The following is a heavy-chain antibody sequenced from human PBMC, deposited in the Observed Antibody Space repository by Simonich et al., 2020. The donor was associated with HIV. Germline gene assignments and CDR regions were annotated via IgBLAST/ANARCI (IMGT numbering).Heavy chain of an antibody. CDR1: GGSFSGYY. J-gene: IGHJ4*02. Sequence: QVQLQQWGAGLLKPSGTLSLTCAVYGGSFSGYYWSWILQPPGKGLEWIGEINHSGSTNYNPSLKNRVTMSVDTSKNQFSLKLSSVTAADTAVYYCAGCGGDCYHFDYRGQGTLVTVSS. D-gene: IGHD2-21*02. CDR3: AGCGGDCYHFDY. CDR2: INHSGST. V-gene: IGHV4-34*01.